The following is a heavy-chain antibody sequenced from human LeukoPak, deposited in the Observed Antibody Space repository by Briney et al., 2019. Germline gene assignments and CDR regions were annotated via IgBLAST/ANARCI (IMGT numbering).Heavy chain of an antibody. D-gene: IGHD1-26*01. CDR2: ISSSSSYI. CDR1: GFTFSSYS. Sequence: GSLRLSCAASGFTFSSYSMNWVRQAPGKGLEWVSSISSSSSYIYYADSVKGRFTISRDNAKNSLYLQMNSLRAEDTAVYYCARDRGSGSPYYFDYWGQGTLVTVSS. CDR3: ARDRGSGSPYYFDY. J-gene: IGHJ4*02. V-gene: IGHV3-21*01.